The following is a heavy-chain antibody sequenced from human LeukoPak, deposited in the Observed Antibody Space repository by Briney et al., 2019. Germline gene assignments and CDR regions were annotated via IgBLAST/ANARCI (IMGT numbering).Heavy chain of an antibody. CDR2: INTDGSST. J-gene: IGHJ3*02. Sequence: GGSLRLSCAASGFTFSSYWMHWVRQAPGKGLVWVSRINTDGSSTSYADSVKGRFTISRDNAKNTLYLQMNSLRAEDTAVYYCAKPDFWSGYNSAFDIRGQGTMVTVSS. CDR1: GFTFSSYW. D-gene: IGHD3-3*01. V-gene: IGHV3-74*01. CDR3: AKPDFWSGYNSAFDI.